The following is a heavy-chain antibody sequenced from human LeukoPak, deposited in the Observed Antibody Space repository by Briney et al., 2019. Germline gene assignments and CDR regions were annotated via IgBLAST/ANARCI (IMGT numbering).Heavy chain of an antibody. J-gene: IGHJ6*03. Sequence: SVKVSYKASGYTFTSYSISWVRQAPGQGLEWMGGIIPIFGTANYAQKFQGRVTITADKSTSTAYMELSSLRSEDTAVYYCARGYSSSPYYYYMDVWGKGTTVTVSS. CDR3: ARGYSSSPYYYYMDV. D-gene: IGHD6-6*01. V-gene: IGHV1-69*06. CDR2: IIPIFGTA. CDR1: GYTFTSYS.